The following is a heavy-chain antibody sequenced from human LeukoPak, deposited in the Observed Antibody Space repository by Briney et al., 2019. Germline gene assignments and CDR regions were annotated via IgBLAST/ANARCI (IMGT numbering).Heavy chain of an antibody. CDR3: VRDSLHSGFNIDLDS. D-gene: IGHD2-15*01. Sequence: QPGGSLRLSCAASGFTFSSHWMHWVRQAPGKGLVWISRIVSDGSGATYVDSVKGRFTTSRDNAKNTLYLQMNSLRAEDTAVYYCVRDSLHSGFNIDLDSWGQGTLVTVSS. CDR2: IVSDGSGA. CDR1: GFTFSSHW. J-gene: IGHJ4*02. V-gene: IGHV3-74*01.